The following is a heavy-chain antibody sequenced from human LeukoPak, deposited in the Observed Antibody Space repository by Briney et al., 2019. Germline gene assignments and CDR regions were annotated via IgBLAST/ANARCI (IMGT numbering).Heavy chain of an antibody. CDR1: GCTFTSYY. Sequence: ASVKVSCKASGCTFTSYYMHWVRQAPGQGLEWMGIINPSGGSTSYAQKFQGRVTTTRDTSTSTVYMELSSLRSEDTAVYHCASGGSFALRPRPNLDYYYYMDVWGKGTTVTVSS. D-gene: IGHD3-16*01. V-gene: IGHV1-46*01. CDR3: ASGGSFALRPRPNLDYYYYMDV. J-gene: IGHJ6*03. CDR2: INPSGGST.